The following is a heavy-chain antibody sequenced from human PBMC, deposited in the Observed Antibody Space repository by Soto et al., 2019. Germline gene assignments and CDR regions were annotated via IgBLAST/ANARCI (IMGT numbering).Heavy chain of an antibody. D-gene: IGHD1-26*01. V-gene: IGHV3-30*03. CDR1: GLIFSTYG. Sequence: QVQLVESGGGVVQPGGSLRLSCATSGLIFSTYGMQWVRQSPGEGLEWVAVMANDGSYQYYAHSVKGRFNISRDNSKKTVYLQMDSLRSEDTAVYYCPRSIGGRSYYPPDYWGKGTLVTVSS. CDR2: MANDGSYQ. J-gene: IGHJ4*02. CDR3: PRSIGGRSYYPPDY.